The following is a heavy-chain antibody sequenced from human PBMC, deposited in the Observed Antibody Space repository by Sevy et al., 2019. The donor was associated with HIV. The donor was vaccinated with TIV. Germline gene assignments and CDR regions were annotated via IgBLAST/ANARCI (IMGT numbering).Heavy chain of an antibody. CDR2: ISSSSSYI. CDR1: GFTFSSYS. Sequence: GGSLRLSCAASGFTFSSYSMNWVRQAPGKGLEWVSSISSSSSYIYYADSVKGRFTISRDNAKISLYLQMNSLRAEDTAVYYCAREGSYYDFWSGYSGYYYYGMDVWGQGTTVTVSS. CDR3: AREGSYYDFWSGYSGYYYYGMDV. D-gene: IGHD3-3*01. J-gene: IGHJ6*02. V-gene: IGHV3-21*01.